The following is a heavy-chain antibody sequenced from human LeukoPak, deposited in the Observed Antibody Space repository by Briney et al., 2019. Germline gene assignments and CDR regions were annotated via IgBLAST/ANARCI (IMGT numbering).Heavy chain of an antibody. J-gene: IGHJ6*02. CDR3: ARDEAVTTSYYYYYYGMDV. CDR1: GYTFTSYG. V-gene: IGHV1-18*01. CDR2: ISAYNGNT. D-gene: IGHD4-17*01. Sequence: ASVKVSCKASGYTFTSYGISWVRQAPGQGLEWMGWISAYNGNTNYAQKLQGRVTMTTDTSTSTAYMELRSLRSDDTAVYYCARDEAVTTSYYYYYYGMDVWGQGTTVTVSS.